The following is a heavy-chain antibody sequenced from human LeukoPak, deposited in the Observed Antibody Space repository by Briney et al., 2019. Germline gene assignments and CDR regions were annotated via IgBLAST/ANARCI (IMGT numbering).Heavy chain of an antibody. D-gene: IGHD4-17*01. V-gene: IGHV3-23*01. CDR2: IGGSGGST. J-gene: IGHJ4*02. Sequence: GSLRLSCAASGFTFSTYAMSWVRQAPGKVLEWVSVIGGSGGSTYYADSVKGRFTISRDNSKNTLYLQMNSLRAEDTAVYYCAKSSLVTTPLHYFDYWGLGTLVTVSS. CDR1: GFTFSTYA. CDR3: AKSSLVTTPLHYFDY.